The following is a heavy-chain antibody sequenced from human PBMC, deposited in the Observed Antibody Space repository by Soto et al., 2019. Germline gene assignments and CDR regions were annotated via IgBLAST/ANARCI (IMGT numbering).Heavy chain of an antibody. CDR1: GYTFTEFD. CDR2: MNPNSGNT. J-gene: IGHJ5*02. CDR3: VRGDYGDYSHWFDP. D-gene: IGHD4-17*01. Sequence: QVQLVQSGAEVKKPGASVRVSCKASGYTFTEFDINWVRQATGQGLEWMGWMNPNSGNTGYAQKFQGRVTMTRNTSITTAYMELSTLRSEDTAVYYCVRGDYGDYSHWFDPWGQGTLVTVSS. V-gene: IGHV1-8*01.